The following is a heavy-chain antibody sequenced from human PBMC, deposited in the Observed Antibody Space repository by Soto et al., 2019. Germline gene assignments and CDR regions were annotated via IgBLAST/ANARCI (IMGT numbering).Heavy chain of an antibody. CDR3: AKFSYYYDSSGYYPDY. V-gene: IGHV3-23*01. Sequence: EVQLLESGGGLVQPGGSLRLSCAASGFTFSSYAMSWVRQAPGKGLEWVSAISGSGGSTYYADSVKGRFTISRDNSKNTLYLQMNSLRAEDTAVYYCAKFSYYYDSSGYYPDYWGQGTLVTVSS. CDR2: ISGSGGST. J-gene: IGHJ4*02. CDR1: GFTFSSYA. D-gene: IGHD3-22*01.